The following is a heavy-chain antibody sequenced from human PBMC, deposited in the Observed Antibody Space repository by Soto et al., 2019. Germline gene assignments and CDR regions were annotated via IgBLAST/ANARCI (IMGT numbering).Heavy chain of an antibody. J-gene: IGHJ4*02. CDR3: ARAFDDSSGYYGVLGY. CDR2: IYYSGST. Sequence: SETLSLTCAVSGGSISSGGYSWSWIRQPPGKGLEWIGYIYYSGSTYYNPSLKSRVTISIDTSKNQLSLRLSSVTAADTAVYYCARAFDDSSGYYGVLGYWGQGTLVTVSS. D-gene: IGHD3-22*01. CDR1: GGSISSGGYS. V-gene: IGHV4-30-2*05.